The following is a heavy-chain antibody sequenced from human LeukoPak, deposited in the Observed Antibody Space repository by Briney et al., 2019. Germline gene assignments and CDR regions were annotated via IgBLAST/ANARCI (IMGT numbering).Heavy chain of an antibody. J-gene: IGHJ4*02. D-gene: IGHD2-15*01. V-gene: IGHV4-34*01. CDR1: GGSFSGYY. CDR2: INHSGST. CDR3: ARGRGYCSGGSCSHYFDY. Sequence: SETLSLTCAVYGGSFSGYYWSWIRQPPGKGLEWIGEINHSGSTNYNPSLKSRVTISVDTSKNQFSLKLSSVTAADTAVYYCARGRGYCSGGSCSHYFDYWGQGTPVTVSS.